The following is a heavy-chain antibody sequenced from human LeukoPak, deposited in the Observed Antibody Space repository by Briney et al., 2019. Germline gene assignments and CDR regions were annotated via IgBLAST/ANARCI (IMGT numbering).Heavy chain of an antibody. CDR2: ISAYNGNT. V-gene: IGHV1-18*01. CDR1: GYTFTSYG. Sequence: GASVKVSCKASGYTFTSYGISWVRQAPGQGLEWMGWISAYNGNTNYAQKLQGRVTMTTDTSTSTAYMELRSLRSDDTAVYYCARDSSGWYRGYFDYWGQGTLVTVSS. D-gene: IGHD6-19*01. J-gene: IGHJ4*02. CDR3: ARDSSGWYRGYFDY.